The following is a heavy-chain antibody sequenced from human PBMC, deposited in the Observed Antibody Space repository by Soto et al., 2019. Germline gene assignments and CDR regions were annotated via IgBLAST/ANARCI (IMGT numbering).Heavy chain of an antibody. J-gene: IGHJ3*02. Sequence: ASVKVSCKASGYTFTSYGISWVRQAPGQGLEWMGWISAYNGNTNYAQKLQGRVTMTTDTSTSTAYMELRSLRSEDTAVYYCAKARPTTIFAFDIWGQGTMVTVSS. CDR2: ISAYNGNT. D-gene: IGHD3-3*01. CDR1: GYTFTSYG. CDR3: AKARPTTIFAFDI. V-gene: IGHV1-18*01.